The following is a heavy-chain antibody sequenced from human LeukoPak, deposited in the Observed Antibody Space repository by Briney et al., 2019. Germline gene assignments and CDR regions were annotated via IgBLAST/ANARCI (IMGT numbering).Heavy chain of an antibody. Sequence: PSETLSLTCTASGASISSYYWSWIRQPPGKGLEWIGYIYYSGSTNYNPSLKSRVTISVDTSKNQFSLKLSSVTAADTAVYYCAKTGCSSSSCPNWFDPWGQGTLVTVSS. CDR1: GASISSYY. D-gene: IGHD2-2*01. CDR3: AKTGCSSSSCPNWFDP. V-gene: IGHV4-59*08. J-gene: IGHJ5*02. CDR2: IYYSGST.